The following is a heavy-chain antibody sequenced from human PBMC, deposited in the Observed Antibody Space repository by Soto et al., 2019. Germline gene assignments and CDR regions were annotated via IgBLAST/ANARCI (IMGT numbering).Heavy chain of an antibody. CDR1: GFDFSSHE. CDR3: AKEKSVMNSGYDAFDV. J-gene: IGHJ3*01. D-gene: IGHD5-12*01. V-gene: IGHV3-48*03. CDR2: MNSRGGTT. Sequence: EVQLVESGGGLVQPGGSLRLSCAASGFDFSSHEMDWVRQAPGKGLEWVAYMNSRGGTTYYADSVKGRFTISRDNAKNSLYLEMNSLRAEDTAVYYCAKEKSVMNSGYDAFDVWGQGTMVTVS.